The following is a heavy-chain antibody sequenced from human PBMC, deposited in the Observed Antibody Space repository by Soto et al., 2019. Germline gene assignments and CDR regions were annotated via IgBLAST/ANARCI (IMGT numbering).Heavy chain of an antibody. J-gene: IGHJ4*02. CDR2: ISWDSGTL. CDR3: AQGRDPTMASPVDQ. D-gene: IGHD1-1*01. Sequence: ESGGGLVQPGRSLRLSCAASGFTFEDYAMHLVRQVPGKGLEWISGISWDSGTLGYADSVKGRFIISRDDAKKSLFLQMNSLRGYDTALYCCAQGRDPTMASPVDQWGQGTLVNVSS. V-gene: IGHV3-9*01. CDR1: GFTFEDYA.